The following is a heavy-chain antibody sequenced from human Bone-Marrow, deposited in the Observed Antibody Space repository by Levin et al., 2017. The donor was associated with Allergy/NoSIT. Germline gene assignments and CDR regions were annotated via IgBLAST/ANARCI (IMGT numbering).Heavy chain of an antibody. J-gene: IGHJ6*02. D-gene: IGHD2-15*01. V-gene: IGHV3-30-3*01. Sequence: GGSLRLSCAASGFTFSSYAMHWVRQAPGKGLEWVAVISYDGSNKYYADSVKGRFTISRDNSKNTLYLQMNSLRAEDTAVYYCARDEFIAGSCYRKNIYGMDVWGQGTTVTVSS. CDR2: ISYDGSNK. CDR1: GFTFSSYA. CDR3: ARDEFIAGSCYRKNIYGMDV.